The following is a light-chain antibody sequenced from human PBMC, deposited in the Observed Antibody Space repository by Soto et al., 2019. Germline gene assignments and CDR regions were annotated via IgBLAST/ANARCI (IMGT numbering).Light chain of an antibody. CDR2: EGS. J-gene: IGLJ1*01. Sequence: QSALTQPASVSGSPGQSITISCTGTSSDVGGYNYVSWYQQHPGKAPKLIIYEGSKRPSGVSNRFSGSKSGNTASLTISGLQAEDEADYYCSSYAGSSTYVFGTGTKLTVL. CDR3: SSYAGSSTYV. CDR1: SSDVGGYNY. V-gene: IGLV2-14*01.